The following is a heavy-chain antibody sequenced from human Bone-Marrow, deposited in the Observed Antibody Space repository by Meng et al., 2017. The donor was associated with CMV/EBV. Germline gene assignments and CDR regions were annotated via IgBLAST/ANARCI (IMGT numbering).Heavy chain of an antibody. CDR3: ERDTRAYPTGIHY. V-gene: IGHV3-30*04. Sequence: GESLKISCAASGFTFSNYAIHWVRQAPGKGLEWVAVVSYDGSNKYYADSVKGRFTISRDNSKNAMYLEMNSLRAEDTDVYYCERDTRAYPTGIHYWGQGNLVTVSS. CDR2: VSYDGSNK. CDR1: GFTFSNYA. D-gene: IGHD4-11*01. J-gene: IGHJ4*02.